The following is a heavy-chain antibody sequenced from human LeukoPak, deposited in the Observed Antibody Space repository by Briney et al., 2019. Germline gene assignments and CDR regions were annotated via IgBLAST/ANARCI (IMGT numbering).Heavy chain of an antibody. CDR3: AKDRLGYYDSSGYAGAFDI. CDR2: IWYDGSNK. D-gene: IGHD3-22*01. CDR1: GFTFSSYG. Sequence: PGRSLRLSCAASGFTFSSYGMHWVRQAPGKGLEGVAVIWYDGSNKYYADSVKGRFTISRDNSKNTLYLQMNSLRAEDTAVYYCAKDRLGYYDSSGYAGAFDIWGQGTMVTVSS. V-gene: IGHV3-33*06. J-gene: IGHJ3*02.